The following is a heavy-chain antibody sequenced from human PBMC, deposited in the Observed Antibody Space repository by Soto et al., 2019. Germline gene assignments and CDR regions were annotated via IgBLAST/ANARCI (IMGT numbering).Heavy chain of an antibody. D-gene: IGHD4-17*01. CDR2: ISYDGSNK. CDR3: AKDRPLRNRGPFDX. V-gene: IGHV3-30*18. Sequence: GGSLRLSFAASGFTFSSYGMHWVRQAPGKGLEWVEVISYDGSNKYYADSVKGRFTISIDNSNKTLYLQMNSLRAEETAVYYCAKDRPLRNRGPFDXWGQGTLLTVSX. J-gene: IGHJ4*02. CDR1: GFTFSSYG.